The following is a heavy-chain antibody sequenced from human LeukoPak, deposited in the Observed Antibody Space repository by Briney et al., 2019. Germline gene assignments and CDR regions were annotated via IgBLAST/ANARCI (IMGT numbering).Heavy chain of an antibody. J-gene: IGHJ5*02. D-gene: IGHD5/OR15-5a*01. CDR2: IYYSGST. CDR1: GASISSGGYY. CDR3: ARVSSRADP. V-gene: IGHV4-31*03. Sequence: SQTLSLTCTVSGASISSGGYYRSWIRQHPGKSLEWIGYIYYSGSTYYNPSLKSRVTISVDTSKNQFSLKLSSVTAADTAVYYCARVSSRADPWGQGTLVTVSS.